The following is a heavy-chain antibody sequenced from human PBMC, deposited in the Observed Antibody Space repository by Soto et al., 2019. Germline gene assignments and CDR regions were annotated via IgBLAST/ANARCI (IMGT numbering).Heavy chain of an antibody. J-gene: IGHJ6*02. V-gene: IGHV1-69*12. CDR3: AQPVGATSSYYYGMDV. D-gene: IGHD1-26*01. CDR1: GGTFSSYA. CDR2: IIPIFGTA. Sequence: QVQLVQSGAEVKKTGSSVKVSCKASGGTFSSYAISWVRQAPGQGREWMGGIIPIFGTANYAQKFQGRVTINADESTSTAYMELSSLRSEDTAVYYCAQPVGATSSYYYGMDVLGQGTTVTVSS.